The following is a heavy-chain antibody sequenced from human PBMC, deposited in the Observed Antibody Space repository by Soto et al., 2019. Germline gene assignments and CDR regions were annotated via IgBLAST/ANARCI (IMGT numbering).Heavy chain of an antibody. CDR3: ARHKRRDGYNCMDY. J-gene: IGHJ4*02. CDR1: GFTVSSYS. Sequence: GGSLRLSCAASGFTVSSYSMNWVRQAPGKGLEWVSYISRSSSTIDYVDSVKGRFTISRDNAKNSLYLQMNSLRDEDTAVYYCARHKRRDGYNCMDYWGQGTLVTVSS. D-gene: IGHD5-12*01. V-gene: IGHV3-48*02. CDR2: ISRSSSTI.